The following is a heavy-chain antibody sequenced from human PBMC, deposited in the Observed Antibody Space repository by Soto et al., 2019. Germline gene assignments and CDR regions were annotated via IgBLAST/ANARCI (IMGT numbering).Heavy chain of an antibody. V-gene: IGHV3-7*03. Sequence: GGPLRLSCGASGFDFRSYWMSWIRQAPGMGLEWVAIIKQEGSEKYYVDSVKGRFTIFRDSAKNSLVLEMSSRSVADTDFYLCARVTSDDGCSNHAFDLCGQGKMVTV. CDR3: ARVTSDDGCSNHAFDL. CDR2: IKQEGSEK. CDR1: GFDFRSYW. D-gene: IGHD2-15*01. J-gene: IGHJ3*01.